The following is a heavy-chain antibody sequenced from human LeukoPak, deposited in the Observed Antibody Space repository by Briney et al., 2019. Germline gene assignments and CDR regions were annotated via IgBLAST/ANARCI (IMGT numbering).Heavy chain of an antibody. CDR3: ARGRVYCSSTSCYSGAYYYGMDV. CDR2: MNPNSGNT. Sequence: ASVKVSCKASGYTFTSYDINWVRQATGQGLEWMGWMNPNSGNTGYAQKFQGRVTMTRNTSISTAYMELSSLRSEDTAVYYCARGRVYCSSTSCYSGAYYYGMDVWGQGTTVTVSS. V-gene: IGHV1-8*01. CDR1: GYTFTSYD. J-gene: IGHJ6*02. D-gene: IGHD2-2*01.